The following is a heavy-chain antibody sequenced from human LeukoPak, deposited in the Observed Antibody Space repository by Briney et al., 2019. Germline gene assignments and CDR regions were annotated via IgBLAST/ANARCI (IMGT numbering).Heavy chain of an antibody. V-gene: IGHV4-31*03. J-gene: IGHJ3*01. CDR2: IYYSGST. CDR1: GGSISSGGYY. CDR3: ARDRFMVRGVMVGTFDL. D-gene: IGHD3-10*01. Sequence: PSQTLSLTCTVSGGSISSGGYYWSWIRQHPGKGLEWIGYIYYSGSTYYNPSLKSRVTISVDTSKNQFSLKLSSVTAADTAVYYCARDRFMVRGVMVGTFDLWGQGTMVTVSS.